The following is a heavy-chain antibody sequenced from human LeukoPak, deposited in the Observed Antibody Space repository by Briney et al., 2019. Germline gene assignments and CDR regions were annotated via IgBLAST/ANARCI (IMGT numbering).Heavy chain of an antibody. CDR3: ARAMYYDFWSGYYTGQPFDY. CDR1: GGSFSGYY. D-gene: IGHD3-3*01. CDR2: INHSGST. V-gene: IGHV4-34*01. Sequence: SETLSLTCAVYGGSFSGYYWSWIRQPPGKGLEWIGEINHSGSTNYNPSLKSRVTISVDTSKNQFSLKLSSVTAADTAVYYCARAMYYDFWSGYYTGQPFDYWGQGTLVTVSS. J-gene: IGHJ4*02.